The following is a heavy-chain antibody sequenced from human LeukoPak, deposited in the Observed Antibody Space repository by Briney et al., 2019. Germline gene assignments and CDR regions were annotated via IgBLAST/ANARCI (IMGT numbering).Heavy chain of an antibody. CDR2: IYYSGST. CDR1: GGSISSYY. V-gene: IGHV4-59*01. J-gene: IGHJ3*02. Sequence: SETLSLTCTVSGGSISSYYWSWIRQPPGKGLEWIGYIYYSGSTNYNPSLKSRVTISVDTSKNQFSLKLSSVTAADTAVYYCARGGDNADAFGIWGQGTMVTVSS. D-gene: IGHD7-27*01. CDR3: ARGGDNADAFGI.